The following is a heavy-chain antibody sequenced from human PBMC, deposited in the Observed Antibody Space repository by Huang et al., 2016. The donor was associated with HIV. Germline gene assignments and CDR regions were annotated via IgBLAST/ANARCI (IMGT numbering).Heavy chain of an antibody. D-gene: IGHD3-10*01. CDR3: VKDQGHTFMVRYHFDF. V-gene: IGHV3-30*18. CDR1: GFTFSTYG. J-gene: IGHJ4*02. Sequence: QVLLVESGGGVVQPGRSLRLSCAASGFTFSTYGMHWVRQAPGKGVEGVTVISYDGREKYYADSVKGRFTSSRDNSNNTLYLQMNSLRADDTAVYYCVKDQGHTFMVRYHFDFWGQGTLVTVSS. CDR2: ISYDGREK.